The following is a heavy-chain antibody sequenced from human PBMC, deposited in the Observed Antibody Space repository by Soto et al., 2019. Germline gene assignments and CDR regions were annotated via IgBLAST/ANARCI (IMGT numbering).Heavy chain of an antibody. D-gene: IGHD3-22*01. J-gene: IGHJ4*02. CDR3: TTDLSYYYDSSGYYAATGY. CDR1: GFTFSASA. V-gene: IGHV3-73*01. CDR2: IRSKTNDYAT. Sequence: GGSLRLSCAASGFTFSASAVHWVRQASGKGLEWVGRIRSKTNDYATAYGASVKGRFTLSRDDSKNTAYLQMNSLKTEDTAVYYCTTDLSYYYDSSGYYAATGYWGQGTLVTVSS.